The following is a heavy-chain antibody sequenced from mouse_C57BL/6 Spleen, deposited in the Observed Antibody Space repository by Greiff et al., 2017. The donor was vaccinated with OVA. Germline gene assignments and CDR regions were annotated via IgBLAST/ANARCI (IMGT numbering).Heavy chain of an antibody. J-gene: IGHJ1*03. D-gene: IGHD2-5*01. CDR3: ARHYSSYGCFDV. Sequence: EVKLVESGGGLAQPGESLKLSCESNEYEFPSHDMPWVRKTPEKRLELVAAINTDGGSTNYPHTMEKRFIFSRDNTTHTPYMQMSSLRSEDTAVYYCARHYSSYGCFDVWGTGTTVTVSS. CDR2: INTDGGST. CDR1: EYEFPSHD. V-gene: IGHV5-2*03.